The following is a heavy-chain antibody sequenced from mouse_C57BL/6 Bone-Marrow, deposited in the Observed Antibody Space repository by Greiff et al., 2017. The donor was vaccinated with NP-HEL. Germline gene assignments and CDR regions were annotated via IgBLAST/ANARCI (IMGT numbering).Heavy chain of an antibody. CDR1: GSTFTSYW. CDR2: IDPNSGGT. J-gene: IGHJ1*03. CDR3: ARYYYGSRGWYFDV. V-gene: IGHV1-72*01. D-gene: IGHD1-1*01. Sequence: QVQLQQPGADLVKPGASVKLSCKASGSTFTSYWMHWVKPRPGRGLAWIGRIDPNSGGTKFNEKFKTKATLTVDKPSSTAYMQLSSLTSEDSAVYYCARYYYGSRGWYFDVWGTGTTVTVSS.